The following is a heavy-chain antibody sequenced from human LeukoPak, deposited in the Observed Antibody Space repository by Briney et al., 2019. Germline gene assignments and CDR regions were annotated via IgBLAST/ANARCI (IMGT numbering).Heavy chain of an antibody. V-gene: IGHV4-38-2*02. D-gene: IGHD2-2*01. CDR2: FYHSGST. CDR3: ARDRYAEASFDY. J-gene: IGHJ4*02. Sequence: SETLSLTCTVSGYSISSGYYWGWIRQPPGKGLEWFGSFYHSGSTYYNPSLKSRVTISVDTSKNQFSLKLSSVTAADTAVYYCARDRYAEASFDYWGQGTLVTVSS. CDR1: GYSISSGYY.